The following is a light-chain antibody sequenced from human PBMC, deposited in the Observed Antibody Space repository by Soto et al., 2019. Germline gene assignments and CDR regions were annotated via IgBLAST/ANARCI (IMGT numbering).Light chain of an antibody. J-gene: IGLJ2*01. CDR3: VAWDDSLSGRL. CDR2: SNN. V-gene: IGLV1-44*01. Sequence: QAVVTQPPSASGTPGQRVTISCSGSSSNIGNNSVNWYQQLPGTAPKLLIHSNNQRPSGVPDRFSGSKSGTSASLAISGLQSEDEADYYCVAWDDSLSGRLFGGGTKLTVL. CDR1: SSNIGNNS.